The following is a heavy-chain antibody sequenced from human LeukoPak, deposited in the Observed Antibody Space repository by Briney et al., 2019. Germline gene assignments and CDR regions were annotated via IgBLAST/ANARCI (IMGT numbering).Heavy chain of an antibody. D-gene: IGHD3-22*01. J-gene: IGHJ3*02. CDR1: GGSISSYY. CDR2: IYYSGST. V-gene: IGHV4-59*12. Sequence: SETLSLTCTVSGGSISSYYWSWIRQPPGKGLEWIGSIYYSGSTYYNPSLKSRVTISVDTSKNQFSLKLSSVTAADTAVYYCARDPTYYYDSSGYFDIWGQGTMVTVSS. CDR3: ARDPTYYYDSSGYFDI.